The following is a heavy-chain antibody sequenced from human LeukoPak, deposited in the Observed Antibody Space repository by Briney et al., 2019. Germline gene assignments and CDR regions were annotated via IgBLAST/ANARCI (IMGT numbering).Heavy chain of an antibody. CDR3: TRNSGTSSLDY. CDR2: ISNSGRT. J-gene: IGHJ4*02. D-gene: IGHD2-21*01. Sequence: KPSETLSLTCTVSGGSINTNSYYWAWIRQPPGKGLEWLGTISNSGRTYYNPSLKSRVTISLETTKNQFSLNLSYVTATDTAVYYCTRNSGTSSLDYWGRGTLVTVSS. V-gene: IGHV4-39*01. CDR1: GGSINTNSYY.